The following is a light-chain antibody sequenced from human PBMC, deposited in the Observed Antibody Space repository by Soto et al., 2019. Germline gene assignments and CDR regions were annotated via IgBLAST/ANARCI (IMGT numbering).Light chain of an antibody. CDR2: GAS. Sequence: IVLTQSLGTLSLSTEERAPLSCRASHSISSNLVWYQQKAGQAPRLLIYGASTRATGIPARFSGSGSGTEFTLTISSLQSEDFAVYYCQQYDNWPTFGHGTKVAIK. CDR3: QQYDNWPT. CDR1: HSISSN. V-gene: IGKV3-15*01. J-gene: IGKJ1*01.